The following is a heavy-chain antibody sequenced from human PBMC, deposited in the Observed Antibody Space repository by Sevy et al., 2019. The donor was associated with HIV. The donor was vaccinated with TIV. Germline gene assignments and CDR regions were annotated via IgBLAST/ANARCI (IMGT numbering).Heavy chain of an antibody. CDR3: ARERGDFYEYVWGIRSFDY. CDR2: IYSSGST. J-gene: IGHJ4*02. D-gene: IGHD3-16*01. CDR1: GGSISSGGYY. Sequence: SETLSLTCTVSGGSISSGGYYWSWIRQHPGKGLEWIGYIYSSGSTSYNPSLKSRVTISVDTSKNQFSLKLSSVTAADTAVYYCARERGDFYEYVWGIRSFDYWGQGTLVTVSS. V-gene: IGHV4-31*03.